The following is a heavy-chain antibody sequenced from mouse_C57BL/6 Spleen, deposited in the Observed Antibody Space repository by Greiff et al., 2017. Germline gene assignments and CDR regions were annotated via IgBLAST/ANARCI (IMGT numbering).Heavy chain of an antibody. J-gene: IGHJ3*01. V-gene: IGHV3-6*01. CDR3: ASGANWDPFAY. Sequence: EVKLVESGPGLVKPSQSLSLTCSVTGYSITSGYYWNWIRQFPGNKLEWMGYISYDGSNNYNPSLKNRISITRDTSKNQFFLKLNSVTTEDTATYYCASGANWDPFAYWGQGTLVTVSA. CDR2: ISYDGSN. D-gene: IGHD4-1*01. CDR1: GYSITSGYY.